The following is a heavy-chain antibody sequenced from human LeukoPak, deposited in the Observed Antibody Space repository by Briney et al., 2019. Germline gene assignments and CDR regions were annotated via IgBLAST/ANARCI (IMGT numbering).Heavy chain of an antibody. Sequence: GGSLRLSCAASGFTFSTCAMNWVRQAPGRGLEWVSGIGGNGASTYYADSVKGRFTISRDNSKNTLYLQMNSLRAEDTAVYYCAKDLNTDFWSGYYGYFDYWGQGTLVTVSS. D-gene: IGHD3-3*01. CDR3: AKDLNTDFWSGYYGYFDY. J-gene: IGHJ4*02. CDR1: GFTFSTCA. V-gene: IGHV3-23*01. CDR2: IGGNGAST.